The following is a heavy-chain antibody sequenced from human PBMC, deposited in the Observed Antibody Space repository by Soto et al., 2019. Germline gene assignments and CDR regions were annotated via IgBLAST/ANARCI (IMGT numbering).Heavy chain of an antibody. Sequence: QITLKESGPTLVTPTQPLTLTCRFSGFSLTTDGVGVGWVRQPPGEALEWLALIYWDDDERYSPSLKTRLTITKDPSKNQVVLIMTNMDPVDTATYYCAHTRNLITEDAQVGDFDYWGQGTLVTVSS. CDR2: IYWDDDE. V-gene: IGHV2-5*02. D-gene: IGHD3-10*01. CDR3: AHTRNLITEDAQVGDFDY. CDR1: GFSLTTDGVG. J-gene: IGHJ4*02.